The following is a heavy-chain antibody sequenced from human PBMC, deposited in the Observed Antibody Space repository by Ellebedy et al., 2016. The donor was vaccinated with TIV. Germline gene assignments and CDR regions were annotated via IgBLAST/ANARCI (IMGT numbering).Heavy chain of an antibody. CDR3: ARDRGYSGYDFSPDAFDV. D-gene: IGHD5-12*01. J-gene: IGHJ3*01. CDR1: GGTFSSYA. Sequence: SVKVSXXASGGTFSSYAISWVRQAPGQGLEWMGGIIPIFGTANYAQKFQGRVTITADKSTSTAYMELSSLRSDDTAVYYCARDRGYSGYDFSPDAFDVWGQGTMVTVSS. V-gene: IGHV1-69*06. CDR2: IIPIFGTA.